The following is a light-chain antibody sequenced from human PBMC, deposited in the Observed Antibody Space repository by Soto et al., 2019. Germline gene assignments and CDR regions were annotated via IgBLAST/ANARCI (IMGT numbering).Light chain of an antibody. V-gene: IGLV8-61*01. CDR1: SGSVSTNYY. Sequence: TVVTQEPSFSVSPGGTVTLTCGLSSGSVSTNYYPNWYQQTPGQAPRTLIYSTNTRSSGVPDRFSGSILGNKAALTITGAQADDESDYYCVLYVGSGISVFGGGTKVTVL. J-gene: IGLJ2*01. CDR3: VLYVGSGISV. CDR2: STN.